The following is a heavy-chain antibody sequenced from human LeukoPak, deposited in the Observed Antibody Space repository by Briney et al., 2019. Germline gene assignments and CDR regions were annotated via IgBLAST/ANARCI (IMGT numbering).Heavy chain of an antibody. V-gene: IGHV4-61*02. CDR2: IYTSGST. CDR3: ARDHVDTAMGIDY. J-gene: IGHJ4*02. Sequence: SQTLSLTCTVSGGSISSGSYYWSWIRQPPGKGLEWIGRIYTSGSTNYNPSLKSRVTISVDTSKNQFSLKLSPVTAADTAVYYCARDHVDTAMGIDYWGQGTLVTVSS. CDR1: GGSISSGSYY. D-gene: IGHD5-18*01.